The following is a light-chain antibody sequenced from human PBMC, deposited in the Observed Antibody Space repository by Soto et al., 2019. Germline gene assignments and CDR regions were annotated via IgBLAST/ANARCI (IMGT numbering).Light chain of an antibody. CDR2: DVS. V-gene: IGLV2-14*01. Sequence: QSALTQPASVSGSPGQSITISCTGTSSDVGGYNYVSWYQQHPGKAPKLMIYDVSNRPSGVFNRFSGSKSGNTASLTISGLQAEDDSDYYCSSYASSSTYVFGTGTKVTVL. J-gene: IGLJ1*01. CDR1: SSDVGGYNY. CDR3: SSYASSSTYV.